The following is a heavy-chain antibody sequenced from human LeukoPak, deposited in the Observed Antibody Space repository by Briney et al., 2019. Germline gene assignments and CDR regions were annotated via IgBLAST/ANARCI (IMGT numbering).Heavy chain of an antibody. J-gene: IGHJ4*02. CDR1: GGSISSSSYY. V-gene: IGHV4-39*01. CDR2: IYYSGST. CDR3: ARRIQLWSQKVFDY. Sequence: SETLSLTCTVSGGSISSSSYYWGWIRQPPGKGLEWIGSIYYSGSTYYNPSLKSRVTISVDTSKNQFSLKLSSVTAADTAVYYCARRIQLWSQKVFDYWGQGTLVTVSS. D-gene: IGHD5-18*01.